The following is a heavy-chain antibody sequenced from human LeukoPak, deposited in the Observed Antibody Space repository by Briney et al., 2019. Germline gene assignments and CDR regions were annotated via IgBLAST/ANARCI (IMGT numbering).Heavy chain of an antibody. Sequence: GGSLRLSCAASGFTFSSYAMSWVRQAPGKGLEWVSAISGSGGSTYYADSVKGRFTISRDNSKNTLYLQMNSLRAEDTAVYYCAKDLGYCSGGSCYRSGLFDYWGQRTLVTVSS. CDR3: AKDLGYCSGGSCYRSGLFDY. V-gene: IGHV3-23*01. CDR1: GFTFSSYA. J-gene: IGHJ4*02. D-gene: IGHD2-15*01. CDR2: ISGSGGST.